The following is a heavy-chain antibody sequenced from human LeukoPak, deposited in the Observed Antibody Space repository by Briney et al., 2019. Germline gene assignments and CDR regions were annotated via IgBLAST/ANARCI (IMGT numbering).Heavy chain of an antibody. CDR1: GGSISSGSYY. CDR2: IYTSGST. CDR3: ARGLSRRYIVVVPAASNWFDP. V-gene: IGHV4-61*02. D-gene: IGHD2-2*01. Sequence: SQTLSLTCTVSGGSISSGSYYWSWIRQPAGKELEWIGRIYTSGSTNYNPSLKSRVTISVDTSKNQFSLKLSSVTAADTAVYYCARGLSRRYIVVVPAASNWFDPWGQGTLVTVSS. J-gene: IGHJ5*02.